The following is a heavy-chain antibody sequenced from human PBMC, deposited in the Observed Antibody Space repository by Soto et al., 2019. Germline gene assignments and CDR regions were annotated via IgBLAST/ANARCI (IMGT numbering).Heavy chain of an antibody. CDR3: ARASGQTNPTLAWRYGMDV. J-gene: IGHJ6*02. CDR1: GYTFTIYG. CDR2: ISASNGNT. V-gene: IGHV1-18*04. Sequence: ASVKVSCKASGYTFTIYGFIWVRQAPGQGLEWMGWISASNGNTNYAQKLQGRVTMTTDTSTSTAYMELRSLRSDDTAVYYCARASGQTNPTLAWRYGMDVWGQGTTVNVSS. D-gene: IGHD3-3*01.